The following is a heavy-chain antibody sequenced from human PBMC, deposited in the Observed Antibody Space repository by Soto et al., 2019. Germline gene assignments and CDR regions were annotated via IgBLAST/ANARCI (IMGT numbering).Heavy chain of an antibody. CDR1: GGSISSGDYY. CDR3: ARRAGDYGPYGMDV. Sequence: QVQLQESGPGLVKPSQTLSLTCTVSGGSISSGDYYWSWIRQSPGKGREWIGWIDHSGSTYYNPSLKSRVSISIDTSKNQFSLKLSSVTAADTAVYYCARRAGDYGPYGMDVWGQGTTVIVSS. J-gene: IGHJ6*02. CDR2: IDHSGST. V-gene: IGHV4-30-4*01. D-gene: IGHD3-9*01.